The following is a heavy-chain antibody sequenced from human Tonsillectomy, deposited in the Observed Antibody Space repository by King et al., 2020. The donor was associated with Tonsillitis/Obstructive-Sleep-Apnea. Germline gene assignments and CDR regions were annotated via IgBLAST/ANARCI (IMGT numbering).Heavy chain of an antibody. J-gene: IGHJ4*02. CDR3: AREGYSSSSPIDY. CDR1: GFTFSSYW. CDR2: INSDGSST. V-gene: IGHV3-74*01. D-gene: IGHD6-6*01. Sequence: VQLEESGGGLVQPGGSLRLSCAASGFTFSSYWMHWVRQAPGKGLVWVSRINSDGSSTSYADSVKGRFTISRDNAKNTLYRQMNSLRAEDTAVYYCAREGYSSSSPIDYWGQGTLVTVSS.